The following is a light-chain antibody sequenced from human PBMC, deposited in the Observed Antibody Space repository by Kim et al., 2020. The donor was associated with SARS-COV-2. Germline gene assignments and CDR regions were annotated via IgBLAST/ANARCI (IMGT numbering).Light chain of an antibody. CDR2: AAT. J-gene: IGKJ1*01. V-gene: IGKV1-39*01. CDR1: QSISSY. CDR3: QQSYSTPRT. Sequence: SVGDTVTITCRASQSISSYLNWYQQKPGKAPKLLIYAATSLQSGVPSRFSGSGSGTDFTLTISSLQPEDFASYYCQQSYSTPRTFGQGTKVEIK.